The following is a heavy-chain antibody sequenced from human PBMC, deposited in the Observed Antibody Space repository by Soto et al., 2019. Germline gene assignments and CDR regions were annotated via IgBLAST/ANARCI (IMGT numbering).Heavy chain of an antibody. CDR3: AREGGLRVWGAFYI. CDR1: GGSISRGGYY. Sequence: SETLSLTCTVSGGSISRGGYYWSWIRHHPGKGLEGSGYIYCSGSTYYNPSLKSRVNIPVDTSKNQFSLKLSSVTAADTAVYYCAREGGLRVWGAFYIWGQGTMVTVSS. J-gene: IGHJ3*02. V-gene: IGHV4-31*03. CDR2: IYCSGST. D-gene: IGHD3-16*01.